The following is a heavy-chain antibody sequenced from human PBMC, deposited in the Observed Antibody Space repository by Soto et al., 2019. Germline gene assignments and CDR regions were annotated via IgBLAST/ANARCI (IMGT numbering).Heavy chain of an antibody. CDR3: AHRPPERGLASFDP. CDR2: IYWDDDK. V-gene: IGHV2-5*02. Sequence: ESGPTLVNPTQTLTLTCTVSGFSLSTNGVGVGWIRQPPGKALEWLALIYWDDDKRYSPSLKSRLTITKDTSKNQVVLTMTNMDPVDTATYYCAHRPPERGLASFDPWGQGTLVTVSS. J-gene: IGHJ5*02. D-gene: IGHD1-1*01. CDR1: GFSLSTNGVG.